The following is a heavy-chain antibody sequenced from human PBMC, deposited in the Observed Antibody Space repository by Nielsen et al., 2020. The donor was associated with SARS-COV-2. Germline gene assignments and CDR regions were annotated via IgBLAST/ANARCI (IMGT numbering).Heavy chain of an antibody. D-gene: IGHD5-24*01. J-gene: IGHJ4*02. CDR1: GFTFSHYA. V-gene: IGHV3-30*04. CDR2: ISYDGSNK. CDR3: ARAEMATLDY. Sequence: GGSLRLSCVASGFTFSHYAMHWVRQAPGKGLEWVAFISYDGSNKYTADSVRGRFTISRDDSKNTLYLQMNSLRPDDTAVYYCARAEMATLDYWGQGTLVTVPS.